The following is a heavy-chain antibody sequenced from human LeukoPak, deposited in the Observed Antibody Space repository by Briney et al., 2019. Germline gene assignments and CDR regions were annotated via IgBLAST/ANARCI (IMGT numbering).Heavy chain of an antibody. CDR3: ARGYFSSSGRGMDV. Sequence: PGRSLRLSCAASGFTFSSYGMHWVRKAPGKGLEWAANIKQDGSEKYYVDSVKGRFTMSRDNANNSLYLQMNSLRGEDTGVYYCARGYFSSSGRGMDVWGQGTTVTVSS. D-gene: IGHD6-13*01. CDR2: IKQDGSEK. CDR1: GFTFSSYG. J-gene: IGHJ6*02. V-gene: IGHV3-7*01.